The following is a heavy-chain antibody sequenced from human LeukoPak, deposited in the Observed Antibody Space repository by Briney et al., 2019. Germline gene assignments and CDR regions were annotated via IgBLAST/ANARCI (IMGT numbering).Heavy chain of an antibody. Sequence: ASVKVSCKASGYTFTGYYMHWVRQAPGQGLEWMGWINPNSGGTNYAQKFQGRVTMTRDTSISTAYMELSRLRSDDTAVYYCARGFRYYYDSSGPLLDYWGQGTLVTVSS. V-gene: IGHV1-2*02. J-gene: IGHJ4*02. CDR2: INPNSGGT. D-gene: IGHD3-22*01. CDR3: ARGFRYYYDSSGPLLDY. CDR1: GYTFTGYY.